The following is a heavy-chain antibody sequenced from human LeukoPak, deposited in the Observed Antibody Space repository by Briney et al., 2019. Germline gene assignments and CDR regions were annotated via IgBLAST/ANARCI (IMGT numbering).Heavy chain of an antibody. V-gene: IGHV1-2*02. D-gene: IGHD3-22*01. CDR2: INPNSGGT. J-gene: IGHJ4*02. CDR1: GYTFTGYY. CDR3: ARDLSGDSSGYGELFGY. Sequence: GASVKVSCKASGYTFTGYYMHWVRQAPGQGLEWMGWINPNSGGTNYAQKFQGRVTMTRDTSISTAYMELSRLRSDDTAVYYCARDLSGDSSGYGELFGYWGQGTLVTVSS.